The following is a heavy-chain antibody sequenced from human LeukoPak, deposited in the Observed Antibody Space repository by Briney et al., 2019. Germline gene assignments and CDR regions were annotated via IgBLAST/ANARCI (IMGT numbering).Heavy chain of an antibody. J-gene: IGHJ4*02. Sequence: GGSLRLSCAASGFTSSSYEMNWVRQAPGKGLEWVSYISSSGSTIYYADSVKGRFTISRDNAKNSLYLKMNSLRAEDTAVYYCARLVAGTGNYWGQGTLVTVSS. CDR2: ISSSGSTI. V-gene: IGHV3-48*03. CDR3: ARLVAGTGNY. CDR1: GFTSSSYE. D-gene: IGHD6-19*01.